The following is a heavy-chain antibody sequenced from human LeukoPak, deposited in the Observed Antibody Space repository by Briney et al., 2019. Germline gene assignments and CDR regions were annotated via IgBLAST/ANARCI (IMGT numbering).Heavy chain of an antibody. CDR1: GGSFSGYY. V-gene: IGHV4-34*01. D-gene: IGHD5-12*01. J-gene: IGHJ4*02. CDR3: AREVLWDSGPGVYYFGY. Sequence: SETLSLTCAVYGGSFSGYYWSWIRQPPGKGLEWIGEINHSGSTNYNPSLKSRVTISVDTSKNQFSLKLSSVTAADTAVYYCAREVLWDSGPGVYYFGYWGQGTLVTVSS. CDR2: INHSGST.